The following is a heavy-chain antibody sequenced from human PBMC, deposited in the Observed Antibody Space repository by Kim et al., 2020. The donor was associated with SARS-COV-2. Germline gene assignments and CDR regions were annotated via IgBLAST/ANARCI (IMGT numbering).Heavy chain of an antibody. CDR3: ARSRGCDF. Sequence: ASVKVSCKASGYTFTNYMIHWVRQAPGQRLEWMGWISPGNGKTEYSEKFQGRVTFSRDKSASTVYMELSSLRSEDTAVYYCARSRGCDFWGQGTLVTVSS. D-gene: IGHD5-12*01. V-gene: IGHV1-3*01. CDR2: ISPGNGKT. J-gene: IGHJ4*02. CDR1: GYTFTNYM.